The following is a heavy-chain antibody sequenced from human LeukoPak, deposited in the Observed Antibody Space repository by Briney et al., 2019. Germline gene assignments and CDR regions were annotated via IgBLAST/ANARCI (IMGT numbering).Heavy chain of an antibody. J-gene: IGHJ3*02. V-gene: IGHV4-39*07. CDR1: GGSISSSSYY. CDR3: ARWCSGNSCHDAFDI. D-gene: IGHD2-2*01. CDR2: IYYSGST. Sequence: SETLSLTCTVSGGSISSSSYYWGWIRKPPGKGLEWIGSIYYSGSTYYNPSLKSRVTISVDTSKNQFSLKLSSVTAADTAVYFCARWCSGNSCHDAFDIWGRGTMVTVSS.